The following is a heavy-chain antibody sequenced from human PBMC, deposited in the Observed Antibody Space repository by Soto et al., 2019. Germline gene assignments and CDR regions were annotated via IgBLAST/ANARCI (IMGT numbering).Heavy chain of an antibody. CDR1: GFTFSSYE. D-gene: IGHD3-22*01. J-gene: IGHJ1*01. V-gene: IGHV3-48*03. CDR2: ISSSGSTI. Sequence: GGSLRLSCAASGFTFSSYEMNWVRQAPGKGLEWVSYISSSGSTIYYADSVKGRFTISRDNAKNSLYLQMNSLRAEDTAVYYRARGKYYYDSSGYSVEYFQHWGQGTLVTVS. CDR3: ARGKYYYDSSGYSVEYFQH.